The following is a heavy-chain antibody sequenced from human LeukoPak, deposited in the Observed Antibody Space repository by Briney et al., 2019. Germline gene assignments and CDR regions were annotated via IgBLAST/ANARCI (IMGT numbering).Heavy chain of an antibody. J-gene: IGHJ5*02. D-gene: IGHD1-26*01. Sequence: PGGSLRLSCAASGFTFSSYWMNWVRQAPGKGLEWVANIKQDGSEKYYVDSVKGRFTISRDNAKNSLYLQMNSLRAEDTAVYYCARVHSGSYYVWFDPWGQGTLVTVSS. CDR1: GFTFSSYW. CDR3: ARVHSGSYYVWFDP. CDR2: IKQDGSEK. V-gene: IGHV3-7*01.